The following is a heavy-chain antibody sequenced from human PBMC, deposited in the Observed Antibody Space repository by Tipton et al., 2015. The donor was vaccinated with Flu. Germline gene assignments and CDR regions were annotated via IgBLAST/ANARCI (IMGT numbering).Heavy chain of an antibody. J-gene: IGHJ6*02. CDR3: ARGGRYFDIPNPYYYGMDV. CDR2: IYYSGST. Sequence: TLSLTCTVSGGSISSYYWSWIRQPPGKGLEWIGYIYYSGSTNYNPSLKSRVTISVDTSKNQFSLKLSSVTAADTAVYYCARGGRYFDIPNPYYYGMDVWGQGTTVTVSS. V-gene: IGHV4-59*12. D-gene: IGHD3-9*01. CDR1: GGSISSYY.